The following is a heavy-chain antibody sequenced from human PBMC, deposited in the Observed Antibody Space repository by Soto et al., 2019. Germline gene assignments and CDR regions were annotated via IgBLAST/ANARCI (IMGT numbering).Heavy chain of an antibody. CDR2: ISGTGGNT. CDR1: GFTFSTYA. V-gene: IGHV3-23*01. CDR3: ATSQGYTYGYNWFDP. J-gene: IGHJ5*02. D-gene: IGHD5-18*01. Sequence: GGSLRLSCAASGFTFSTYAMSWVRQAPGKGLEWVSAISGTGGNTYYADSVKGRFTISRDNSKTTLYLQMNSLRAEDTAIYYCATSQGYTYGYNWFDPWGQGTLVTVSS.